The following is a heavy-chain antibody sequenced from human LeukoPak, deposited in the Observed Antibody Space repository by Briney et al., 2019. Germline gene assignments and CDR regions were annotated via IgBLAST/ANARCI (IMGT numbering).Heavy chain of an antibody. Sequence: SQTLSLTCAISGDSVSSNSAAWNWIRQSPSRGLEWLGRTYYRSQWYNENGVSVKSRLTISTDTSKNQFSLQLNSVTPEDTAAYYYAIELGGFDHWGQGTLVTVSS. CDR3: AIELGGFDH. CDR1: GDSVSSNSAA. D-gene: IGHD3-16*01. J-gene: IGHJ4*02. V-gene: IGHV6-1*01. CDR2: TYYRSQWYN.